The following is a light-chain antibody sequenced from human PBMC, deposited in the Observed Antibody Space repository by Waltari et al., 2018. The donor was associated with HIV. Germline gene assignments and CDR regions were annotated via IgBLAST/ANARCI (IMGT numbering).Light chain of an antibody. V-gene: IGLV2-14*01. J-gene: IGLJ1*01. CDR2: ELG. CDR1: SSDVGGYDY. Sequence: QSALTQPASVSGSPGQSITFSCTGTSSDVGGYDYVSWYQQHPGKAPKLMIYELGHRPSGVSYRFSGSKSGNTASLTISGLQAEDEADYYCASYTSSNTLYVFGTGTKVTVL. CDR3: ASYTSSNTLYV.